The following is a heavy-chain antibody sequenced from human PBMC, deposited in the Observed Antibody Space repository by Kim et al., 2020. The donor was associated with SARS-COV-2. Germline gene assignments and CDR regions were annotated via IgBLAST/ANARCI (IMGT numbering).Heavy chain of an antibody. D-gene: IGHD4-17*01. CDR3: ARAQNGDYDDAFDI. J-gene: IGHJ3*02. V-gene: IGHV3-30*04. CDR2: ISYDGSNK. CDR1: GFTFSSYA. Sequence: GGSLRLSCAASGFTFSSYAMHWVRQAPGKGLEWVAVISYDGSNKYYADSVKGRFTISRDNSKNTLYLQMNSLRAEDTAVYYCARAQNGDYDDAFDIWGQGTMVTVSS.